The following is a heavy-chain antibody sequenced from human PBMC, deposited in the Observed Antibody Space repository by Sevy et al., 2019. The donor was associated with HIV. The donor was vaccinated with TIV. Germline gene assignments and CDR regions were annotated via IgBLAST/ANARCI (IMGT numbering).Heavy chain of an antibody. CDR1: GFTFSSYA. Sequence: GGSLRLSCAASGFTFSSYAMHWVRQAPGKGLEWVAVISYDGSNKYYADSGKGRFTISRDNSKNTLYLQMNSLRAEDTAVYYCASHGRYDDILTGYYSSYYYYGMDVWGQGTTVTVSS. D-gene: IGHD3-9*01. CDR3: ASHGRYDDILTGYYSSYYYYGMDV. CDR2: ISYDGSNK. J-gene: IGHJ6*02. V-gene: IGHV3-30-3*01.